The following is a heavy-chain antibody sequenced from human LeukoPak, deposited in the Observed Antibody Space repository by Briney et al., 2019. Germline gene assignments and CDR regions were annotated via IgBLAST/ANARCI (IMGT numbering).Heavy chain of an antibody. J-gene: IGHJ5*02. CDR3: ARGSVGHGGKIGFDP. V-gene: IGHV3-74*01. CDR1: GFTFSSYW. D-gene: IGHD4-23*01. Sequence: PGRSLRLSCAASGFTFSSYWMHWVRQAPGKGLVWVSRINSDGSSTTYADSVKGRFTISRDNAKNTVYMQMNSLRAEDTAVYYCARGSVGHGGKIGFDPWGQGTLVTVSS. CDR2: INSDGSST.